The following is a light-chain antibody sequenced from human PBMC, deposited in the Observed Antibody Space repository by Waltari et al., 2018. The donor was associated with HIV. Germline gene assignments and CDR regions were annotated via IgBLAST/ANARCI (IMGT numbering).Light chain of an antibody. V-gene: IGKV3-20*01. CDR3: QQYGSEPPIT. CDR1: QSVSSSY. Sequence: ELVLTQSPGTLSLSPGERATLPCRASQSVSSSYLAWYQQKPGQAPRLLIYGASSRATGIPGTFSGSSSETYFTLTISRLEAEDCAVYYCQQYGSEPPITFGEGTRLEIK. CDR2: GAS. J-gene: IGKJ5*01.